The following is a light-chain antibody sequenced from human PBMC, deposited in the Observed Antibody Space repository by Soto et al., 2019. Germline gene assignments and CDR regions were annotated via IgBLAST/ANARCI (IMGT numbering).Light chain of an antibody. Sequence: QTVVTQPPSASGTPGQRVTISCSGSSSNIGSNYVYWYQQLPGTAPKLLIYRNNQRPSGVPDRFSGSKSGTSASLAISGLRSEDEADYYCAAWDDSLREVFGGGTKVTVL. J-gene: IGLJ3*02. CDR1: SSNIGSNY. CDR3: AAWDDSLREV. V-gene: IGLV1-47*01. CDR2: RNN.